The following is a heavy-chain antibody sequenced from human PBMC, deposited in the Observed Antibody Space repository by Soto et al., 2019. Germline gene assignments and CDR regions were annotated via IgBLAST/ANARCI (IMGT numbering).Heavy chain of an antibody. CDR3: AKRRDDSGWSQGFDY. Sequence: EVQLLESGGGLVQPGGSLSLSCAASGFTFSSYAMSWVRQAPGKGLEWVSAISGSGGSTYYADSVKGRFTISRDNSKNTLYLQMNSLRAEDTAVYYCAKRRDDSGWSQGFDYWGQGTLVTVSS. V-gene: IGHV3-23*01. J-gene: IGHJ4*02. D-gene: IGHD6-19*01. CDR2: ISGSGGST. CDR1: GFTFSSYA.